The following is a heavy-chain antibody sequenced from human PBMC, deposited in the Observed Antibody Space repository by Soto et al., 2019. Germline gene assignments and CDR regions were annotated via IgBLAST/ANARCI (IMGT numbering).Heavy chain of an antibody. D-gene: IGHD2-2*01. CDR3: ARSHGSSTSLEIYYYYYYGMDV. CDR2: IIPISDTT. Sequence: QVQLVQSGAEEKKLGSSVKVSCKASGGTFSSYAINWVRQAPGQGLEWMGGIIPISDTTNYAQKFQGRVTIIADESTSTAYMELSSLRSEDTAVYYCARSHGSSTSLEIYYYYYYGMDVWGQGTTVTVSS. J-gene: IGHJ6*02. V-gene: IGHV1-69*01. CDR1: GGTFSSYA.